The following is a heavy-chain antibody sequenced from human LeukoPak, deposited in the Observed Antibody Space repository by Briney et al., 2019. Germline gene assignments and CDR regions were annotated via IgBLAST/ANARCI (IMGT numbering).Heavy chain of an antibody. CDR1: GFTFSSYS. CDR3: ARDVRYSSGWLNY. CDR2: ISGGGSYI. J-gene: IGHJ4*02. Sequence: GGSLRLSCSVSGFTFSSYSMNWVRQAPGKGLQWVSSISGGGSYIFYADSVEGRFSVSRDNAKNSVFLQMNSLRAEDTAVYYCARDVRYSSGWLNYWGQGTLVTVSS. V-gene: IGHV3-21*01. D-gene: IGHD6-19*01.